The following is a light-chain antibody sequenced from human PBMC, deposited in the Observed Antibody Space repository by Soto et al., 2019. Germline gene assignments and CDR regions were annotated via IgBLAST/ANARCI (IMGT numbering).Light chain of an antibody. CDR3: SSFTSSSTQV. CDR2: EVN. CDR1: SSDVGGYNY. V-gene: IGLV2-14*01. Sequence: QSALTQPASVPGSPGQTITISCTGSSSDVGGYNYVSWYQQHPGKAPKLMIYEVNKRPSGVSNRFSGSKSGNTASLTISGLQAEDEADYYCSSFTSSSTQVLGGGTKLTVL. J-gene: IGLJ3*02.